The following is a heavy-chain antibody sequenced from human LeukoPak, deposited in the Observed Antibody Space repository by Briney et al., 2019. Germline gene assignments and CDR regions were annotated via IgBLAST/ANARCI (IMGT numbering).Heavy chain of an antibody. Sequence: SETLSLTCTVSGGSISSGSYYWSWIRQPAGKELEWIGRIYTSGSTNYNPSLKSRVTISVDTSKNQFSLKLSSVTAADTAVYYCAREQVGSSSWYLESGCWFDYWGQGTLVTVSS. CDR3: AREQVGSSSWYLESGCWFDY. CDR1: GGSISSGSYY. D-gene: IGHD6-13*01. V-gene: IGHV4-61*02. J-gene: IGHJ4*02. CDR2: IYTSGST.